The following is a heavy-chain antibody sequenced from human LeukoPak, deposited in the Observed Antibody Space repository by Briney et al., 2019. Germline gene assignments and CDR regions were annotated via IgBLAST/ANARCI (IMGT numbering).Heavy chain of an antibody. V-gene: IGHV3-11*01. J-gene: IGHJ4*02. CDR2: ISSSGSTV. D-gene: IGHD3-3*01. CDR1: GFTFSDYY. CDR3: ARDAGDVGSGYYDY. Sequence: AGGSLRLSCAASGFTFSDYYMSWIRQAPGKGLEWVSYISSSGSTVYYADSVKGRFTISRDNAKNSLYLQMNNLRAEDTAVYYCARDAGDVGSGYYDYWGQGTLVTVSS.